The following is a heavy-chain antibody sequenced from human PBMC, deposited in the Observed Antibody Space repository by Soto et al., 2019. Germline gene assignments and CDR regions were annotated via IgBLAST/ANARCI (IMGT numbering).Heavy chain of an antibody. V-gene: IGHV1-69*06. J-gene: IGHJ4*02. D-gene: IGHD2-2*02. Sequence: QVQLVQSGAEVKTPGSSLKVSCKVSGSRFSNYVISWVRQAPGHGLEWLGRIIPIFNSTKYAQNFQGRVTSTADKSTSTAYLELSSLRSDDTAVYYCAREGRGKKAGYNGLVSLGYWGQGTLVTVSS. CDR1: GSRFSNYV. CDR2: IIPIFNST. CDR3: AREGRGKKAGYNGLVSLGY.